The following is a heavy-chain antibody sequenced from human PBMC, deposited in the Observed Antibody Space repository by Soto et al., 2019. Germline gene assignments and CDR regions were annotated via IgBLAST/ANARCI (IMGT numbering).Heavy chain of an antibody. D-gene: IGHD3-3*01. Sequence: SETMSLTCTVSGGSISSGDYYWSWIRQPPGKGLEWIGYIYYSGSTYYNPSLKSRVTISVDTSKNQFSLKLSSVTAADTAVYYCARDLAYYDFWSGYLYAFDIWGQGTMVTVS. CDR1: GGSISSGDYY. CDR2: IYYSGST. J-gene: IGHJ3*02. CDR3: ARDLAYYDFWSGYLYAFDI. V-gene: IGHV4-30-4*01.